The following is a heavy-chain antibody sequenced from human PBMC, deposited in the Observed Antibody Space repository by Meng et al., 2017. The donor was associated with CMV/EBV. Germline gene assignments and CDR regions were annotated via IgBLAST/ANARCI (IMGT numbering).Heavy chain of an antibody. CDR2: TSYDGSTK. D-gene: IGHD1-7*01. V-gene: IGHV3-30-3*01. CDR3: AREGGTTAGTDV. CDR1: GFVFSSYF. J-gene: IGHJ6*02. Sequence: GGSLRLSCAASGFVFSSYFLHWVRQAPGKGLDWVAVTSYDGSTKSYADSVKGRFSISRDNSKNILYLQMNSLRVEDTAVYYCAREGGTTAGTDVWGQGTTVTVSS.